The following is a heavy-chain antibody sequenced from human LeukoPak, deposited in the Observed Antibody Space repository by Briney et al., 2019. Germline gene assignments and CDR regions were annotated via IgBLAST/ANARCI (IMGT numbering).Heavy chain of an antibody. CDR2: ISGSGGGT. CDR3: ASLSHVRGVGMDYYYGMDV. D-gene: IGHD3-10*02. CDR1: GFTFSSYA. V-gene: IGHV3-23*01. J-gene: IGHJ6*02. Sequence: PGGSLRLSCAASGFTFSSYAMSWVRQAPGKGLEWVSAISGSGGGTYYADSVKGRFTISRDNSKNTLYLQMNSLRAEDTAVYYCASLSHVRGVGMDYYYGMDVWGQGTTVTVSS.